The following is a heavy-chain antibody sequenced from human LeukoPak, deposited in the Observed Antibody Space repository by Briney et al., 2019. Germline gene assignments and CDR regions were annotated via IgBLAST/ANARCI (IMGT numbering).Heavy chain of an antibody. CDR3: AKDSPPIGYSYGWGIDY. V-gene: IGHV3-23*01. CDR1: GFTFSSYA. D-gene: IGHD5-18*01. CDR2: ISGSGGST. Sequence: GGSLRLSCAASGFTFSSYAMSWVRQAPGKGLEWVSAISGSGGSTYYADSVKGRFTISRDNSKNTLYLQMNSLRAEDTAVYYCAKDSPPIGYSYGWGIDYWGQGTLVTVSS. J-gene: IGHJ4*02.